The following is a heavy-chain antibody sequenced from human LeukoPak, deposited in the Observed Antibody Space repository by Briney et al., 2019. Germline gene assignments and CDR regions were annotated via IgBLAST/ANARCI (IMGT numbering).Heavy chain of an antibody. J-gene: IGHJ3*02. D-gene: IGHD3-22*01. Sequence: ASVKVSCKASGYTFTGYYMHWVRQAPGQGLEWMGWINPNSGGTNYAQKFQGRVTMTRDTSISTAYMELSSLRSEDTAVYYCATDRGVVYDSSGYYAFDIWGQGTMVTVSS. V-gene: IGHV1-2*02. CDR2: INPNSGGT. CDR1: GYTFTGYY. CDR3: ATDRGVVYDSSGYYAFDI.